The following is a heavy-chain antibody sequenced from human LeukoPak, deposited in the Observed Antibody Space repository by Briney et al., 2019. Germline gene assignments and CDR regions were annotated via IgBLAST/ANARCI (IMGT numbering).Heavy chain of an antibody. V-gene: IGHV4-31*01. CDR3: ARAILTPSGYVWYFDL. CDR2: SSYTGNA. D-gene: IGHD3-3*01. Sequence: SGPTLVHPSPPLSLTCTVSGGSISSGDYYWSWLRQHQGKGLEWLSYSSYTGNAYYNPSLKSQITISVDTSKNQFSLKLSSVTAADTAVYYCARAILTPSGYVWYFDLWGRGTLVTVSS. J-gene: IGHJ2*01. CDR1: GGSISSGDYY.